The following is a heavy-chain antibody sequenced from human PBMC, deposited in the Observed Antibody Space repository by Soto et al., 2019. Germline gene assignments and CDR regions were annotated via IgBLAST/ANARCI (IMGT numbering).Heavy chain of an antibody. J-gene: IGHJ4*02. CDR2: INPNSGGT. CDR3: ARRDSSSSDPFDY. V-gene: IGHV1-2*02. Sequence: RASVKVSCKVSGYTFTGYYMHWVRQAPGQGLEWMGWINPNSGGTNYAQKFQGRVTMTRDTSISKAYMELSRLRSDDTAVYYCARRDSSSSDPFDYWGKGTLVTVSS. D-gene: IGHD6-6*01. CDR1: GYTFTGYY.